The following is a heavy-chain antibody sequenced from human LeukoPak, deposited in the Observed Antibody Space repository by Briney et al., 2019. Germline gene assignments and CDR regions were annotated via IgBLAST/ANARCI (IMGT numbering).Heavy chain of an antibody. J-gene: IGHJ4*02. CDR2: IYSGGST. D-gene: IGHD2-2*01. CDR1: GFSVSNNY. CDR3: ARDSYPAY. Sequence: PGGSLGLSCAASGFSVSNNYMSWVRQAPGKGLEWVSVIYSGGSTYYADSVKGRFAISRDYSRNTVYLQMNSLRAEDTAVYYCARDSYPAYWGQGTLVTVSS. V-gene: IGHV3-53*01.